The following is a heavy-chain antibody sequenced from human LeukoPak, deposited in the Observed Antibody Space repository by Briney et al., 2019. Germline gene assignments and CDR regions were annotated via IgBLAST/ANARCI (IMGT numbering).Heavy chain of an antibody. CDR3: ARTGYSGYDCTPFDY. CDR2: ISSSGSTI. V-gene: IGHV3-48*03. D-gene: IGHD5-12*01. J-gene: IGHJ4*02. Sequence: PGGSLRLSCAASGFTFSSYEMNWVRQAPGKGLEWVSYISSSGSTIYYADSVKGRLTISRDNAKNSLYLQMNSLRAEDTAVYYCARTGYSGYDCTPFDYWGQGTLVTVSS. CDR1: GFTFSSYE.